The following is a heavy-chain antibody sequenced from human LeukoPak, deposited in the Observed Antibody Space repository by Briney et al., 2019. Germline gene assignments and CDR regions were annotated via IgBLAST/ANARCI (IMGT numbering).Heavy chain of an antibody. D-gene: IGHD3-3*01. J-gene: IGHJ4*02. Sequence: SETLSLTCAVSGGSISSYYWSWIRQPPGKGLEWIGEINHSGSTNYNPSLKSRVTISVDTSKNQFSLKLSSVTAADTAVYYCARGRGRLTGLEWLFYGFYFDYWGQGTLVTVSS. V-gene: IGHV4-34*01. CDR2: INHSGST. CDR3: ARGRGRLTGLEWLFYGFYFDY. CDR1: GGSISSYY.